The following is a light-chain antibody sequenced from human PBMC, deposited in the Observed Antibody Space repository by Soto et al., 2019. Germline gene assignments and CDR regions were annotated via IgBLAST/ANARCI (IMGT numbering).Light chain of an antibody. CDR1: QGIRND. V-gene: IGKV1-6*01. J-gene: IGKJ4*01. CDR3: LQEYRYPLT. Sequence: AIQLTQSPASLSASVGDRVTITCRASQGIRNDLGWFQQKPGKAPKLLIYAASSLQTGVPSRFSGSGSGTYFTLTISSLQVEDFATYYCLQEYRYPLTFGGGTKAEI. CDR2: AAS.